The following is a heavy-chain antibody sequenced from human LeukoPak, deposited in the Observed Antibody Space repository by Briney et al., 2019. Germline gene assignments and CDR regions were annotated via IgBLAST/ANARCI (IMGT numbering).Heavy chain of an antibody. CDR2: IKGDGSEE. CDR1: GFTFSSEW. J-gene: IGHJ4*02. CDR3: VKGNGFLLGF. D-gene: IGHD1-1*01. Sequence: PGGSLRLSCAASGFTFSSEWMNWVRQAPGKELEWVAIIKGDGSEEHYVDSVKGRFTISRDNTKNSLYLQMNRLRVEDTALYYCVKGNGFLLGFWGQGTQVTVSS. V-gene: IGHV3-7*01.